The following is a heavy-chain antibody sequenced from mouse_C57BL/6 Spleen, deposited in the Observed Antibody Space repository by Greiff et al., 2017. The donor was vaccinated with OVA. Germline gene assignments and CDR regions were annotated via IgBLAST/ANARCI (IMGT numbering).Heavy chain of an antibody. V-gene: IGHV5-6*01. CDR1: GFTFSSYG. CDR3: ARQDDGYAY. CDR2: ISSGGSYT. J-gene: IGHJ3*01. Sequence: EVNVVESGGDLVKPGGSLKLSCAASGFTFSSYGMSWVRQTSDKRLEWVATISSGGSYTYYPDSVKGRFTISRDNAKNTLYLQMSSLKSEDTAMYYCARQDDGYAYWGQGTLVTVSA. D-gene: IGHD2-3*01.